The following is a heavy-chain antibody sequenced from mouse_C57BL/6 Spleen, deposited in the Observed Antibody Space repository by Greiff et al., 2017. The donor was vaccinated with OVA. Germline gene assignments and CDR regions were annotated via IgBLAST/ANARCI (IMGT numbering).Heavy chain of an antibody. J-gene: IGHJ3*01. D-gene: IGHD3-3*01. CDR1: GYTFTSYW. CDR3: AREGSKGFAY. Sequence: QVQLQQPGAELVKPGASVKMSCKASGYTFTSYWITWVKQRPGQGLEWIGDIYPGSGSTNYNEKFKSKATLTVATSSSTAYMQLSSLTSEDSAVYYCAREGSKGFAYWGQGTLVTVSA. CDR2: IYPGSGST. V-gene: IGHV1-55*01.